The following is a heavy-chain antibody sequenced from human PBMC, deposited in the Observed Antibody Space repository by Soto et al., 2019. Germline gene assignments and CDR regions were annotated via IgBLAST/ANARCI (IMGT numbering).Heavy chain of an antibody. CDR1: GFTFSSYG. J-gene: IGHJ6*02. V-gene: IGHV3-33*01. Sequence: GGSLRLSCAASGFTFSSYGMHWVRQAPGKGLEWVAVIWYDGSNKYYADSVKGRFTISRDNSKNTLYLQINSLRAEDTAVYYCARDIRYFVLYYYYYYGMDVWGQGTTVTVSS. D-gene: IGHD3-9*01. CDR3: ARDIRYFVLYYYYYYGMDV. CDR2: IWYDGSNK.